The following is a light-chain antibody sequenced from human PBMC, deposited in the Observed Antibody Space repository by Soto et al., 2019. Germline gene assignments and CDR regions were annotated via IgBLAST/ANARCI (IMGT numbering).Light chain of an antibody. Sequence: EIVLTQSPCTLSLSPGERATLSCRASQSINSRYLAWYQQKPGQAPRLLIYGASSRATGIPDRFSGSGSGTDFTLTIRRLEPEDFEVYYCQQFGSSPGFTFGPGTQVDIK. CDR3: QQFGSSPGFT. CDR1: QSINSRY. J-gene: IGKJ3*01. CDR2: GAS. V-gene: IGKV3-20*01.